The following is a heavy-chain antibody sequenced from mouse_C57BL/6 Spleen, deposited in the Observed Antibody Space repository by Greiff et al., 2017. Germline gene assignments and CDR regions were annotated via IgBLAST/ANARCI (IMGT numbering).Heavy chain of an antibody. Sequence: VQLQQSGPELVKPGASVKIPCKASGYTFTDYNMDWVKQSHGKSLEWIGDNNPNNGGTIYNQKFKGKATLTVDKSSSTAYMELRSLTSEDTAVYYCARWSYGSSSAWFAYWGQGTLVTVSA. CDR2: NNPNNGGT. V-gene: IGHV1-18*01. J-gene: IGHJ3*01. D-gene: IGHD1-1*01. CDR3: ARWSYGSSSAWFAY. CDR1: GYTFTDYN.